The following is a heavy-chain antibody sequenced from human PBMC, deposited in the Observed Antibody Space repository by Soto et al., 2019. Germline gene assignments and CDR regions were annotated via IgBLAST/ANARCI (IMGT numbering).Heavy chain of an antibody. V-gene: IGHV1-69*01. CDR1: GGTISSYA. J-gene: IGHJ3*02. CDR3: ARDRTTVACDI. Sequence: SVKVSCKASGGTISSYAICWVRQAHGQGLEWMGGIIPIFGTANYAQKFQGRVTITADESTSTAYMELSSLRSEDTVVYYCARDRTTVACDICGQGTLVSVSS. CDR2: IIPIFGTA. D-gene: IGHD4-17*01.